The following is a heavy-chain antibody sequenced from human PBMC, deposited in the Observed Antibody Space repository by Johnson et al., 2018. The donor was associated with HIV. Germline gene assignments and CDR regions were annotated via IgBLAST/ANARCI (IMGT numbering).Heavy chain of an antibody. D-gene: IGHD4-17*01. J-gene: IGHJ3*02. Sequence: QVQLVESGGGVVQPGRSLRLSCAASGFSFSSYAMHWVRQAPGKGLEWVAVISYAGRNEYYEDSVKGRFTISRDNSKNNLYLQMNSLRAEDTAVYYCARSMTTVTVAFDIWGQGTMVTVSS. CDR1: GFSFSSYA. CDR2: ISYAGRNE. CDR3: ARSMTTVTVAFDI. V-gene: IGHV3-30-3*01.